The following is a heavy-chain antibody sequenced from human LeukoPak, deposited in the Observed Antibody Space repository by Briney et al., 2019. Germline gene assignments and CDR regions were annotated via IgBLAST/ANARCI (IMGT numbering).Heavy chain of an antibody. CDR3: ARDAHVHYYDSSGYLPPPFDY. CDR2: INPNSGGT. J-gene: IGHJ4*02. Sequence: ASVTVSCKASGYTFTGYYMHWVRQAPGQGLEWMGWINPNSGGTNYAQKFQGRVTTTRDTSISTAYMELSRLRSDDTAVYYCARDAHVHYYDSSGYLPPPFDYWGQGTLVTVSS. D-gene: IGHD3-22*01. CDR1: GYTFTGYY. V-gene: IGHV1-2*02.